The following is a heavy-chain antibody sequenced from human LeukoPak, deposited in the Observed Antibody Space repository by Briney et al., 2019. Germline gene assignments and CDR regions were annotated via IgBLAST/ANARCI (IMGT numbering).Heavy chain of an antibody. J-gene: IGHJ6*02. Sequence: GESLKISCKGSGYSFTTYWIGWVRQMPGKGLEWMGSIYPGDSETRYSPSFQGQVTISADKSISTAYLQWSSLKASDTAMYYCARQDEMVTIYYYYYGMDVWGQGTTVTVSS. CDR3: ARQDEMVTIYYYYYGMDV. CDR2: IYPGDSET. V-gene: IGHV5-51*01. D-gene: IGHD5-24*01. CDR1: GYSFTTYW.